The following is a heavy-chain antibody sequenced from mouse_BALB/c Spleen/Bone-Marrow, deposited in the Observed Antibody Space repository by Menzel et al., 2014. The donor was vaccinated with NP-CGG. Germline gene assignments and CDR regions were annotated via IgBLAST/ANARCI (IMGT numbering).Heavy chain of an antibody. V-gene: IGHV1-7*01. CDR3: ARRDGSSYSFVY. J-gene: IGHJ3*01. CDR2: INPSTGYT. CDR1: GYTFTNYW. D-gene: IGHD1-1*01. Sequence: VQLQQSGAELAEPGASVKMSCKAPGYTFTNYWMHWVKQRPGQGLEWIGYINPSTGYTEYNQKFKDKATLTADKSSSTAYMQLSSLTSEDSAVYYCARRDGSSYSFVYWGQGTLVTVSA.